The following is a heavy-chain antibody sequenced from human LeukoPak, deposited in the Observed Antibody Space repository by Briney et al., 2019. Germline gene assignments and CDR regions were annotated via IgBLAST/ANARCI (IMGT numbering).Heavy chain of an antibody. CDR3: ANDRDYEPAAIHFDY. J-gene: IGHJ4*02. CDR1: GFTFSSYA. CDR2: ISGSGGST. D-gene: IGHD2-2*01. V-gene: IGHV3-23*01. Sequence: GGSLRLSCAASGFTFSSYAMSWVRQAPGKGLEWVSAISGSGGSTYYADSVKGRFTISRDNSKNTLYLQMNSLRAEDTAVYYCANDRDYEPAAIHFDYWGQGTLVTVSS.